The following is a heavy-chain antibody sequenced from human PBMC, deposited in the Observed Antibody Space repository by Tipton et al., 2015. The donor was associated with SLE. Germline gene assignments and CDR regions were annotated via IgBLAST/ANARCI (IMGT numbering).Heavy chain of an antibody. CDR1: GGSISSSNYP. Sequence: TLSLTCTVSGGSISSSNYPWSWIRKPAGKGLEWIGYIYASGSTHYNPSLKSRVTMSVDTSKNQFSLNLTSVTAADTAVYYCARCSTRHYYYYYMDVWGKGTTVTVSS. D-gene: IGHD2-2*01. CDR3: ARCSTRHYYYYYMDV. CDR2: IYASGST. J-gene: IGHJ6*03. V-gene: IGHV4-61*09.